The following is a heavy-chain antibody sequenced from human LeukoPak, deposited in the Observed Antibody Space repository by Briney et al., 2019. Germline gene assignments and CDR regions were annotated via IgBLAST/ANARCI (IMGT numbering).Heavy chain of an antibody. V-gene: IGHV3-53*05. CDR2: IYSGGST. CDR1: GFTVSSNY. CDR3: AKGGTSVAGGNAFDI. D-gene: IGHD6-19*01. J-gene: IGHJ3*02. Sequence: GGSLRLSCAASGFTVSSNYMSWVRQAPGKGLEWVSVIYSGGSTYYADSVKGRFTISRDNSKNTLYLQMNSLRGEDTAVYYCAKGGTSVAGGNAFDIWGQGTMVTVSS.